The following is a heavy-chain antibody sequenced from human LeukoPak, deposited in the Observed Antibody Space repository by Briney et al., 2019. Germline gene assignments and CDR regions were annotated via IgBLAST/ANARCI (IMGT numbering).Heavy chain of an antibody. CDR1: GFTFSSYS. Sequence: SGGSLRLSCAASGFTFSSYSMNWVRQAPGKGLEWVSSISSSSSYIYYADSVKGRFTISRDNAKNSLYLQMNSLRAEDTAVYYCARSADGRHFDYWGQGTLVTVSS. CDR3: ARSADGRHFDY. J-gene: IGHJ4*02. CDR2: ISSSSSYI. V-gene: IGHV3-21*01.